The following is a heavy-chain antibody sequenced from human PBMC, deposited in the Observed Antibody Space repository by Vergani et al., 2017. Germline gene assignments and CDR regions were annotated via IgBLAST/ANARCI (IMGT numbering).Heavy chain of an antibody. CDR2: IKNTGDST. Sequence: EVQLLQSEGAVVQPGGSLRLSCVASVFTFSSHAMRWVRQGHGQGLEWVSSIKNTGDSTHYADSAKGRFTISRDNSKNTLYLQMNSLRVEDTAVYYCARWGNEKRLDSWGQGTLVTVSS. CDR3: ARWGNEKRLDS. J-gene: IGHJ5*01. V-gene: IGHV3-23*01. D-gene: IGHD1-1*01. CDR1: VFTFSSHA.